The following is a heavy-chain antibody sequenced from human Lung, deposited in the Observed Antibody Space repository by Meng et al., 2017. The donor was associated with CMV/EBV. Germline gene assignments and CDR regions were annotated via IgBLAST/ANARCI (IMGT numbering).Heavy chain of an antibody. V-gene: IGHV4-30-4*01. CDR3: ARDRTTGRYFDY. Sequence: QVTRHESGPGRVKPSQTLSLTCTVSGGSISSGDYYWRWIRQPPGKGLEWIGYIYYSGSTYYNPSLKSRVTISVETSKNQFSLKLSSVTAADTAVYYCARDRTTGRYFDYWGQGTLVTVSS. CDR2: IYYSGST. CDR1: GGSISSGDYY. J-gene: IGHJ4*02. D-gene: IGHD4-11*01.